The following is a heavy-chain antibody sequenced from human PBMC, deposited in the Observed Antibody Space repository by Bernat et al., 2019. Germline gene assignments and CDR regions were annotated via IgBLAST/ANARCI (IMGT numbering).Heavy chain of an antibody. CDR3: EKTRTGDGSYGGGGDD. V-gene: IGHV3-74*01. J-gene: IGHJ4*02. Sequence: EVQLVESGGGLVQPGGSLRLSCAASGFTFSSYWMHWVRQAPGKGLVWVSRINSDGSSTSYADSVKGRFTISRDNSKDTLYLQMNSLRGEDTAVYYCEKTRTGDGSYGGGGDDWGQGTLVTVSS. CDR1: GFTFSSYW. D-gene: IGHD2-15*01. CDR2: INSDGSST.